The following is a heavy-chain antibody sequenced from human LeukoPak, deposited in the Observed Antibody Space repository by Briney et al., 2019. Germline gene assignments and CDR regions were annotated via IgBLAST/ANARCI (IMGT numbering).Heavy chain of an antibody. CDR1: GFTFSDYW. V-gene: IGHV3-74*01. CDR3: ARGDNWNYGIDY. Sequence: GGSLRLSCAASGFTFSDYWMHWVRQAPGKGLVWVSRINTDGSFTRYADSVQGRFTISRDTAKNTLFLQMNSLRAEDTAVYYCARGDNWNYGIDYWGQGTLVTVSS. D-gene: IGHD1-7*01. CDR2: INTDGSFT. J-gene: IGHJ4*02.